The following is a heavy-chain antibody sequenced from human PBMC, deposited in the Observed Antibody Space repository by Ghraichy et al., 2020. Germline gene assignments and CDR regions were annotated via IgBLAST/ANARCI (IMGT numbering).Heavy chain of an antibody. CDR3: ARDQTYQKSSIYCDRFDQ. CDR1: GFTFSNFW. Sequence: GGSLRLSCAASGFTFSNFWMPWVRQAPGKGLEWVANIKQDGSTTHYVDSVEGRFTISRDNAKNSLYLQMVSLRAEDTAVYYCARDQTYQKSSIYCDRFDQWGQGARVIVSS. D-gene: IGHD3-3*02. J-gene: IGHJ4*02. CDR2: IKQDGSTT. V-gene: IGHV3-7*01.